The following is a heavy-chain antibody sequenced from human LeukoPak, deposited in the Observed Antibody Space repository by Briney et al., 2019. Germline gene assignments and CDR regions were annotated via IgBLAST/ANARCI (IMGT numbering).Heavy chain of an antibody. Sequence: SETLSLTCTVSGYSISSGYYWGWIRQPPGKGLEWIGSIYHSGSTYYNPSLKSRVTISVDTSKNQFSLKLSSVTAADTAVYYCARGKMGYSYGAYWGQGTLVTVSS. J-gene: IGHJ4*02. CDR3: ARGKMGYSYGAY. V-gene: IGHV4-38-2*02. CDR1: GYSISSGYY. CDR2: IYHSGST. D-gene: IGHD5-18*01.